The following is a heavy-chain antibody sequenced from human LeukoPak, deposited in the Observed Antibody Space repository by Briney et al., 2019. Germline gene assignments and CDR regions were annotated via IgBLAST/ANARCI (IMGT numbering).Heavy chain of an antibody. CDR2: ISGSGGST. J-gene: IGHJ4*02. CDR1: GFTFSSYA. Sequence: PGGSLRLSCAASGFTFSSYAMSWVRQAPGKGLEWVSAISGSGGSTYYADSVEGRFTISRDNSKNTLYLQMNSLRAEDTAVYYCAKDEELGYSYGAIDYWGQGTLVTVSS. V-gene: IGHV3-23*01. CDR3: AKDEELGYSYGAIDY. D-gene: IGHD5-18*01.